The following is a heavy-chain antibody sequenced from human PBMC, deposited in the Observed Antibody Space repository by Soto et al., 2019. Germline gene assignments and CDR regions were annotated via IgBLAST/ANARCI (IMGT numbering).Heavy chain of an antibody. Sequence: PGGSLRLSCAASGFTFSSYWMSWVRQAPGKGLEWVANIKQDGSEKYYVDSVKGRFTISRDNAKNSLYLQMNSLRAEDTAVYYCAGIEYSSSWGFNYFDYWGQGTLVTVSS. V-gene: IGHV3-7*01. CDR1: GFTFSSYW. CDR2: IKQDGSEK. CDR3: AGIEYSSSWGFNYFDY. D-gene: IGHD6-6*01. J-gene: IGHJ4*02.